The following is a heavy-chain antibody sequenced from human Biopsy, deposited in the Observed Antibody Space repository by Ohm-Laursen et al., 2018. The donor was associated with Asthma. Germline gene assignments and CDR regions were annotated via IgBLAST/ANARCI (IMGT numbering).Heavy chain of an antibody. CDR3: SRDTLGYYFYI. V-gene: IGHV3-30-3*01. Sequence: SLRLSCTASGTHFGSYNMHWARQAPGKGLEWVAVITFDGSTQHYGDSVKGRFTISRDNSKNMLFLQMNSLRAEDTAVYYCSRDTLGYYFYIWGQGTQVTVSS. D-gene: IGHD3-3*01. CDR2: ITFDGSTQ. CDR1: GTHFGSYN. J-gene: IGHJ4*02.